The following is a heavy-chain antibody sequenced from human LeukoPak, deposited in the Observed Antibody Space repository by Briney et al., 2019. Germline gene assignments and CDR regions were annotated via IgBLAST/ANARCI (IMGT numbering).Heavy chain of an antibody. CDR2: IYSRGST. CDR1: GGSISSYY. CDR3: ARDPMAGTFRAFDI. J-gene: IGHJ3*02. Sequence: SETLSLTCTVSGGSISSYYWSWIRQPAGKGPEWIGRIYSRGSTNYNPSLQSRVTMSVDTSKNQISLGLNSVTAADTAVYYCARDPMAGTFRAFDIWGQGTMVTVSS. D-gene: IGHD6-19*01. V-gene: IGHV4-4*07.